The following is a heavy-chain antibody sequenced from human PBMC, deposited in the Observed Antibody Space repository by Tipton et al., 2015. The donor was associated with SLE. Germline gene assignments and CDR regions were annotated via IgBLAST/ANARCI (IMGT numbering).Heavy chain of an antibody. Sequence: TLSLTCTASGASISSSNYYWGWIRQPPGRGLGWIGTIYNSGYTFYNPSLKSRVTISVDSSKNQFSLKLNSVTAADTAVYYCARSTGNPLPFDLWGQGTLVSASS. CDR3: ARSTGNPLPFDL. CDR1: GASISSSNYY. CDR2: IYNSGYT. V-gene: IGHV4-39*07. D-gene: IGHD5/OR15-5a*01. J-gene: IGHJ4*02.